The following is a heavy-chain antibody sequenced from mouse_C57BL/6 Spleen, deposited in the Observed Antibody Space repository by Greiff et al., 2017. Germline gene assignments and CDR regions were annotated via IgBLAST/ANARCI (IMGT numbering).Heavy chain of an antibody. D-gene: IGHD1-1*01. CDR1: GFTFSSYG. Sequence: EVKLVESGGDLVKPGGSLKLSCAASGFTFSSYGMSWVRQTPDKRLEWVATISSGGSYTYYPDSVKGRFTISRDNAKNTLYLQMSSLKSEDTARYYCAADYGSSFDYWGQGTSVTVSS. V-gene: IGHV5-6*01. CDR2: ISSGGSYT. J-gene: IGHJ4*01. CDR3: AADYGSSFDY.